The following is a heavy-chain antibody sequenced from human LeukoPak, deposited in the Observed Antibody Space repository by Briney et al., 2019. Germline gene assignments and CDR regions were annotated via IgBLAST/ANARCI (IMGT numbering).Heavy chain of an antibody. CDR2: IYYSGST. V-gene: IGHV4-61*01. CDR1: GGSVSSGTYY. CDR3: ARGRFLDAFDI. J-gene: IGHJ3*02. Sequence: PSETLSLTCTVSGGSVSSGTYYWSWIRQPPGEGLEWIGYIYYSGSTNYNPSLKSRVTISVDTSKNQFSLKLSSVTAADTAVYYCARGRFLDAFDIWGQGTMVTVSS. D-gene: IGHD3-3*01.